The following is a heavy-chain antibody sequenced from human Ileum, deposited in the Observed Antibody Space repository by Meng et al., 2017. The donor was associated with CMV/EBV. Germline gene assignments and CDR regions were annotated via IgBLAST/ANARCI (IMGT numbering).Heavy chain of an antibody. D-gene: IGHD3-10*01. J-gene: IGHJ4*02. CDR1: GDSISGYH. CDR2: LRTSGTT. Sequence: QRQLQESGPGLVKPSETLSLTWIVSGDSISGYHWTWIRKPAGKGLEWIGRLRTSGTTDHNPSLKSRVTLSIDTSKNQFSLKLNSVTAADTAVYYCGRAGARGVPVDMWGQGTLVTVSS. V-gene: IGHV4-4*07. CDR3: GRAGARGVPVDM.